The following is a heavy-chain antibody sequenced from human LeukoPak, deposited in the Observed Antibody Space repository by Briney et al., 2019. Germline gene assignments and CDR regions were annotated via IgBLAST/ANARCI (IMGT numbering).Heavy chain of an antibody. V-gene: IGHV3-23*01. CDR2: ISGSGGST. CDR3: ASRDLSTSCYDY. D-gene: IGHD2-2*01. Sequence: GGSLRLSCAASGFTFSSYAMSWVRQAPGKGLEWVSAISGSGGSTYYADSVKGRFTISRDNSKNTLYLQMNSLRAEDTAVYYCASRDLSTSCYDYWGQGTLVTVSS. CDR1: GFTFSSYA. J-gene: IGHJ4*02.